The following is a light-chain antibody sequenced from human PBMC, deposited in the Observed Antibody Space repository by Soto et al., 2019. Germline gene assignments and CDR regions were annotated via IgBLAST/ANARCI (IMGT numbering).Light chain of an antibody. Sequence: EIVLTQSPGTLSLSPGERATLSCRASQSVGSSYLAWYQQKPGQAPRLLFYGTSSRATDIPDRFCGSGSGTDFTLTISSLEPEDFAVYYCQQYGRSPPWTFGQGTKVEMK. V-gene: IGKV3-20*01. CDR2: GTS. CDR3: QQYGRSPPWT. CDR1: QSVGSSY. J-gene: IGKJ1*01.